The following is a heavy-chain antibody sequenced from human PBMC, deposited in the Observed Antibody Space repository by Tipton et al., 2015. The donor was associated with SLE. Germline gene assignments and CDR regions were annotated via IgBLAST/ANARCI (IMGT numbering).Heavy chain of an antibody. CDR2: INQDGSRK. CDR1: GFTISNIW. Sequence: SLRLSCAASGFTISNIWMTWVRQAPGKGPEWVANINQDGSRKYYVDSVKGRFTISRDNAKNSLYLQMNNLKVDDTALYYCARVGIPNWYGVGDYWGPGTLVTVSS. D-gene: IGHD1-20*01. V-gene: IGHV3-7*01. CDR3: ARVGIPNWYGVGDY. J-gene: IGHJ4*02.